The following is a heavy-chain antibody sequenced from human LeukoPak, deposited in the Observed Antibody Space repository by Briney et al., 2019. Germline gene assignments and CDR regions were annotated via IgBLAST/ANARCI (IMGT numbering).Heavy chain of an antibody. CDR3: ARGESRRDWLLSRLYYFDY. D-gene: IGHD3/OR15-3a*01. V-gene: IGHV1-8*01. CDR2: MNPNSGNT. J-gene: IGHJ4*02. CDR1: GYTITSYD. Sequence: ASVKVSCKASGYTITSYDINWVRQATGQGLEWMGWMNPNSGNTGYAQKFQGRVTMTRNTSISTAYMELSSLRSEDTAVYYCARGESRRDWLLSRLYYFDYWGQGTLVTVSS.